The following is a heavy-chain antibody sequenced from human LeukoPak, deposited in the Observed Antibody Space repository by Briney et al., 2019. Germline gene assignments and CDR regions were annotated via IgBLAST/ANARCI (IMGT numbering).Heavy chain of an antibody. Sequence: GASVKVSCKASGYTFTSYDINWVRQATGQGLEWMGWMNPNSGNTGYAQKFQGRVTMTRNTSISTAYMELSSLRSEDTAVYYCATWYSSGWYNVDYWGQGTLVTVSS. V-gene: IGHV1-8*01. CDR2: MNPNSGNT. CDR1: GYTFTSYD. J-gene: IGHJ4*02. CDR3: ATWYSSGWYNVDY. D-gene: IGHD6-19*01.